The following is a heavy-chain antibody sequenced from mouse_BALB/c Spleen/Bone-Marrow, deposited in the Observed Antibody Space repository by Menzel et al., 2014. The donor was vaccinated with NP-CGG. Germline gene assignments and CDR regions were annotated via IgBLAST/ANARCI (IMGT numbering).Heavy chain of an antibody. CDR3: ARITT. CDR2: IDPANGNT. CDR1: GFNIKDTY. D-gene: IGHD2-12*01. J-gene: IGHJ3*01. Sequence: EVKLMESGAELVKPGASVKFSCTASGFNIKDTYMHWVKQRPEQGLEWIGRIDPANGNTKYDPKFQGKATITADTSSNTAYLQLSSLTSEDTAVYYCARITTWGQGTLVTVSA. V-gene: IGHV14-3*02.